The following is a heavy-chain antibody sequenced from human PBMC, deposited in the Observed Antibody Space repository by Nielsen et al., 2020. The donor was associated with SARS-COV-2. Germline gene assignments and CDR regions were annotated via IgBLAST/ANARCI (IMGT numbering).Heavy chain of an antibody. Sequence: GGSLRLSCAASGFTFSSYAMSWVRQAPGKGLEWVSAISGSGGSTYYADSVKGRFTISRDNSKNTLYLQMNSLRAEDTAVYYCAKGLYCSSTNCLNIFDYWGQGTLVTVSS. V-gene: IGHV3-23*01. J-gene: IGHJ4*02. CDR3: AKGLYCSSTNCLNIFDY. CDR2: ISGSGGST. CDR1: GFTFSSYA. D-gene: IGHD2-2*01.